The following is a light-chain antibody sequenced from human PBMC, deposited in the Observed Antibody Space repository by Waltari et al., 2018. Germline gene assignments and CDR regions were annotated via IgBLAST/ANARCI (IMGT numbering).Light chain of an antibody. J-gene: IGLJ2*01. V-gene: IGLV3-21*02. CDR3: QVWHTTSAVV. CDR1: NIGDKS. CDR2: DDT. Sequence: SYVLSQPPSVSVAPGQTARITCGGNNIGDKSVHWYQQKPGQAPVLVVYDDTDRPSGIPARFAGSNSGSTATLTITRVAAGDEADYFGQVWHTTSAVVFGGGTKLTVL.